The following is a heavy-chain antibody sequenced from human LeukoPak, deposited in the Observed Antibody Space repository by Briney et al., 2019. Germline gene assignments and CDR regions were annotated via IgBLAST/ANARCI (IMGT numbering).Heavy chain of an antibody. J-gene: IGHJ4*02. V-gene: IGHV3-23*01. CDR1: GFTFSSYG. CDR2: ISGSAGST. CDR3: AKARSGYDFDY. D-gene: IGHD5-12*01. Sequence: GGSLRLSXAASGFTFSSYGMSWVRQAPGKGLEWVSGISGSAGSTYYADSVKGRFTISRDNSKNTLYLQMSSLRAEDTAVYHCAKARSGYDFDYWGQGTLVTVSS.